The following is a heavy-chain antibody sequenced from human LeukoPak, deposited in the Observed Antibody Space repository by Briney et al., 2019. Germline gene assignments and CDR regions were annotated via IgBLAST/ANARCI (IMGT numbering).Heavy chain of an antibody. J-gene: IGHJ4*02. V-gene: IGHV3-48*01. Sequence: GRCLRLSCEVYGLTFSTYDMKWVRQPPRGGLEWVACITNISSTEYYSDSVEERFTIPRDNAKSSLYLQMNGLRADDTAVYYCAKDCDGNCYAPDYWGQGTLVTVSS. CDR3: AKDCDGNCYAPDY. CDR2: ITNISSTE. D-gene: IGHD2-21*02. CDR1: GLTFSTYD.